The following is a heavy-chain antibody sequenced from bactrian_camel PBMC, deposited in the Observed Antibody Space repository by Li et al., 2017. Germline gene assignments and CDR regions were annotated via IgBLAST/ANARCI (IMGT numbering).Heavy chain of an antibody. CDR3: AADFLQYCSGGHLAY. Sequence: HVQLVESGGGSVQAGGSLRLSCSASGYTVGSCDMAWYRQAPGKEREGVAAISSDGIPTYADSVKGRFTISKDTAKNTLYLQMNSLKPEDTAMYYCAADFLQYCSGGHLAYWGQGTQVTVS. D-gene: IGHD2*01. J-gene: IGHJ4*01. CDR2: ISSDGIP. V-gene: IGHV3S55*01. CDR1: GYTVGSCD.